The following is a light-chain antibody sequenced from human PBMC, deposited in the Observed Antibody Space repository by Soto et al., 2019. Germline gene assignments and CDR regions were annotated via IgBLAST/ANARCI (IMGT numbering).Light chain of an antibody. V-gene: IGKV4-1*01. CDR3: QQYYSTPPT. Sequence: IVMTQSPDSLAVPLGERATINCKSSQSVLYSSDNKNYLAWYQQKAGQPPKLLIYWASTRESGVPDRFSGSGSGTDFTLTISGLQAEDVAVYFCQQYYSTPPTFGQGTKVDIK. J-gene: IGKJ1*01. CDR2: WAS. CDR1: QSVLYSSDNKNY.